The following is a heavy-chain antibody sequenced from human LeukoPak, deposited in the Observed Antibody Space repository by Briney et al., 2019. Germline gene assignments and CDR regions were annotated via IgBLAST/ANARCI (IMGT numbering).Heavy chain of an antibody. D-gene: IGHD5-18*01. CDR1: GYTLSELS. J-gene: IGHJ4*02. V-gene: IGHV1-24*01. CDR2: FEPENGET. Sequence: ASAKVSCKVSGYTLSELSMHWVRQAPGQGLGGMGGFEPENGETIYTQKLQGRVTMTEDTSTDTAYMELSSLRSEDTAVYYCATAGMMWIQLWDQFDYWGQGTLVTVSS. CDR3: ATAGMMWIQLWDQFDY.